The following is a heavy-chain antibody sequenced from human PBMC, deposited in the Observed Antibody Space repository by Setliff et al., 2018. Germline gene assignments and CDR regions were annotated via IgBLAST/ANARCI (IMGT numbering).Heavy chain of an antibody. CDR1: GYTFTSYY. CDR3: AGTYYNFWSALDYYYYGMDV. D-gene: IGHD3-3*01. V-gene: IGHV1-46*01. CDR2: INPSGGST. J-gene: IGHJ6*02. Sequence: ASVKVSCKASGYTFTSYYMHWVRQVPGQGLEWMGIINPSGGSTSYAQKFQGRVTMTRDTSTSTVYMELSSLRSEDTAVYYCAGTYYNFWSALDYYYYGMDVWGQGTTVTVSS.